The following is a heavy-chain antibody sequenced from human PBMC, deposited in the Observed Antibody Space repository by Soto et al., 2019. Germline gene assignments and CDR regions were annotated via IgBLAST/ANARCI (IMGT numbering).Heavy chain of an antibody. Sequence: XESLMISGKGSGYSFTSYWIGWVRQMPGKGLEWMGIIYPGDSDTRYSPSFQGQVTISADKSISTAYLQWSSLKAADTAMYYCARQLRRPYYYYYGMDVWGQGTTVTVSS. D-gene: IGHD4-17*01. V-gene: IGHV5-51*01. CDR2: IYPGDSDT. CDR1: GYSFTSYW. J-gene: IGHJ6*02. CDR3: ARQLRRPYYYYYGMDV.